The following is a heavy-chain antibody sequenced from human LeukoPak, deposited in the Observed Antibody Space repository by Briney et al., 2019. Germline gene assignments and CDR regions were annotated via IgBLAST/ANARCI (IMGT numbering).Heavy chain of an antibody. CDR3: ARGPRCSSTSCYSY. D-gene: IGHD2-2*01. Sequence: GGSLRLSCAASGFTFSSYGMHWVRQAPGKGLEWVAVIWYDGSNKYYADSVKGRFTISRDNSKNTLYLQMNSLRAEDTAVYYCARGPRCSSTSCYSYWGQGTLVTVSS. CDR2: IWYDGSNK. J-gene: IGHJ4*02. V-gene: IGHV3-33*01. CDR1: GFTFSSYG.